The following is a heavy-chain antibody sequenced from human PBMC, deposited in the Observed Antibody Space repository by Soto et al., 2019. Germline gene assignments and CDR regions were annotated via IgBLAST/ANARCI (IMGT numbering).Heavy chain of an antibody. J-gene: IGHJ3*02. CDR3: ARTYYDILTGYSDAFDI. CDR1: GFTFSSYA. Sequence: EVQLLESGGGLVQPGGSLRLSCAASGFTFSSYAMSWVRQAPGKGLEWVSAISGSGGSTYYADSVKGRFTISRDNSKNTLYLQMNSLRAEDTAVYYCARTYYDILTGYSDAFDIWGQGIMDTVSS. CDR2: ISGSGGST. V-gene: IGHV3-23*01. D-gene: IGHD3-9*01.